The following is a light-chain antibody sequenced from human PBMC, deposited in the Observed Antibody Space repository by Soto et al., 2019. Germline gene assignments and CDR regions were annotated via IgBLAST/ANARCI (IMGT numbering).Light chain of an antibody. CDR1: QGISSW. J-gene: IGKJ1*01. Sequence: DIQMTQSPSSVSASVGYRVTITCRASQGISSWLVWYQQKPGKAPKLLISAASSLESGVPPRFSGSGSGTDFTLTITSLQPEDFATYYCQQSHSIPWTFGQGTKVDI. V-gene: IGKV1-12*01. CDR2: AAS. CDR3: QQSHSIPWT.